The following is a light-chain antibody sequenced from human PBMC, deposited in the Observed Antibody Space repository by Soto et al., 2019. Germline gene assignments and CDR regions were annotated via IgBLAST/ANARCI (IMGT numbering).Light chain of an antibody. CDR3: QQLSTYPLT. V-gene: IGKV1-12*01. CDR1: QDSTRL. J-gene: IGKJ4*01. CDR2: GAS. Sequence: DIQMTQSPASVSGSVGDRVTITCRASQDSTRLSAWYQQIPGKAPKLLIYGASSLQSGVPSRFSGSGSETDFTLTISSLQPEDFATYYCQQLSTYPLTFGGGTKVDIK.